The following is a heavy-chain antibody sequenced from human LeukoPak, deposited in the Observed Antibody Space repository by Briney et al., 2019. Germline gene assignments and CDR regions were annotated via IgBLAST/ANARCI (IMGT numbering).Heavy chain of an antibody. J-gene: IGHJ4*02. Sequence: GGSLRLSCAASGFTFDDYAMHWVRQAPGKGLEGVSLISGDGGSTYYADSVKGRFTISRDNSKNSLYLQMKSLKTEDTALYYCAKETRATSIPFDYWGQGTLVTVSS. CDR2: ISGDGGST. V-gene: IGHV3-43*02. D-gene: IGHD2-21*01. CDR3: AKETRATSIPFDY. CDR1: GFTFDDYA.